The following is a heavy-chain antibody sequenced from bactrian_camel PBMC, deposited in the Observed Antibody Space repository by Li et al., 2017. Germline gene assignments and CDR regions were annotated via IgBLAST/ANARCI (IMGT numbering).Heavy chain of an antibody. J-gene: IGHJ4*01. CDR1: GVTNFESITC. CDR3: AADPCSRSIGTTTYDY. CDR2: AYTGDGNA. Sequence: HVQLVESGGGSVQIGGSLELSCAATGVTNFESITCMGWFRQDPGKDRERIASAYTGDGNAYYADSVKGRFTVSRDRAKHTLHLQMNNLQPEDTAVYYCAADPCSRSIGTTTYDYWGQGTQVTVS. V-gene: IGHV3S54*01. D-gene: IGHD4*01.